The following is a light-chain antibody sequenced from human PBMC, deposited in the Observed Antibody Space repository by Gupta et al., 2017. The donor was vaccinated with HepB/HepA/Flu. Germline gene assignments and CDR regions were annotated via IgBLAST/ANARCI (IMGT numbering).Light chain of an antibody. CDR3: MQAIQITWT. CDR1: QSLLHSNGYNY. CDR2: LGS. Sequence: DIVMTQSPLSLPVPPGEPASISCRSSQSLLHSNGYNYLDWYLQKPGQSPQLLIYLGSNRASGVPDRFSGSGSGTDFTLKISRVEAEDVGVYYCMQAIQITWTFGQGTKVEIK. V-gene: IGKV2-28*01. J-gene: IGKJ1*01.